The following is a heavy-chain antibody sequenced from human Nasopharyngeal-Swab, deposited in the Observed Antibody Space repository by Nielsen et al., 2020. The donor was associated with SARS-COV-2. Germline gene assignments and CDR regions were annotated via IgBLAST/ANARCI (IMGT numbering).Heavy chain of an antibody. CDR2: ISSSGSST. CDR1: GFSFSDYF. V-gene: IGHV3-11*01. D-gene: IGHD6-19*01. CDR3: ARDLLEYSSGWYKIFYY. Sequence: LSLTCAGSGFSFSDYFMTWIRQAPGKGLEWVSYISSSGSSTYYADSVKGRFTVSRDNAKNTLYLQMNSLTAEDTAVYYCARDLLEYSSGWYKIFYYRGRGTLVTVSS. J-gene: IGHJ4*02.